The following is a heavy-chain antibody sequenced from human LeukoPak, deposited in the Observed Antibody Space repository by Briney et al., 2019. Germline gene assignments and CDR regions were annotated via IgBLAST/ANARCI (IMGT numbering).Heavy chain of an antibody. D-gene: IGHD2-21*01. CDR3: VKGMYGVGGALDY. J-gene: IGHJ4*02. CDR1: GFIFRTYG. V-gene: IGHV3-23*01. CDR2: ITAGGGNT. Sequence: GGSLRLSCAASGFIFRTYGMNWVRQAPGKGLEYVSGITAGGGNTYYGDSLKGRFTISRDDSKDTLFLQMNSLRVEDTAVYYCVKGMYGVGGALDYWGRGSLVTVSS.